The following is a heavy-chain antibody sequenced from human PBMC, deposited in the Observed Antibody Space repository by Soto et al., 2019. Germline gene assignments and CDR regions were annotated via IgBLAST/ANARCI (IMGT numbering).Heavy chain of an antibody. D-gene: IGHD3-10*01. V-gene: IGHV3-48*03. CDR2: ISSSGSTI. J-gene: IGHJ4*02. Sequence: GGSLRLSCAASGFTFSSYEMNWVRQAPGKGLEWVSYISSSGSTIYYADSVKGRFTISRDNAKNSLYLQMNSLRAEDTAVYYCARPSGVDYFDYWGQGTLVTVSS. CDR1: GFTFSSYE. CDR3: ARPSGVDYFDY.